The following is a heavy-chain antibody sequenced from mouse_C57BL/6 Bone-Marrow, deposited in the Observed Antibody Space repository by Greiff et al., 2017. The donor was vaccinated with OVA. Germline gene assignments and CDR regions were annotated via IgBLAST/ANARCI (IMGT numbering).Heavy chain of an antibody. D-gene: IGHD4-1*02. CDR3: ARRATGRYFDV. V-gene: IGHV1-9*01. CDR1: GYTFTGYW. CDR2: IFPGSGSP. J-gene: IGHJ1*03. Sequence: QVQLQQSGAELMKPGASVKLSCKASGYTFTGYWIEWVKQRPGHGLEWIGAIFPGSGSPNYNEKFKGKATLTADTSSNAAYMQLSSLTTEDSAIYYGARRATGRYFDVGGRGTAVTVTA.